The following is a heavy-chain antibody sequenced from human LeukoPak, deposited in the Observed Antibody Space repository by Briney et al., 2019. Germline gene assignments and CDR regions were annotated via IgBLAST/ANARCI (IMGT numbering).Heavy chain of an antibody. CDR3: ARGGSYLDY. J-gene: IGHJ4*02. CDR1: GGSISVYY. CDR2: IYASGTT. D-gene: IGHD3-16*01. Sequence: SETLSLTCTASGGSISVYYWSWIRQSAGKGLELIGRIYASGTTNYNPSLQSRLTMSVDTSKNQFSLKLASMTAADTAVYYCARGGSYLDYWGQGTLVTVSS. V-gene: IGHV4-4*07.